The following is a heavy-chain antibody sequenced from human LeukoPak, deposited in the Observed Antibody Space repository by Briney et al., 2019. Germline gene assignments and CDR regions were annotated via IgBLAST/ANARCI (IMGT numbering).Heavy chain of an antibody. CDR2: IYSGGSGGRI. Sequence: GGSLRLSCAASGFSVGYNYVSWVRQAPGKGLEWVSVIYSGGSGGRIYYADSVKGRFTTSRDNSTNTLYLQMNSLKAEDTAVYYCTRGNGQMGHYFGYWGQGTLVTVSS. V-gene: IGHV3-53*01. CDR3: TRGNGQMGHYFGY. CDR1: GFSVGYNY. J-gene: IGHJ4*02. D-gene: IGHD1-1*01.